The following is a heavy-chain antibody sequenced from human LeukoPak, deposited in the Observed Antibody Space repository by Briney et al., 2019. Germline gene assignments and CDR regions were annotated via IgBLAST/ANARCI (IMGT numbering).Heavy chain of an antibody. CDR2: VYYSGGGT. V-gene: IGHV4-61*03. CDR3: ARGNSSGWYGGFDY. J-gene: IGHJ4*02. CDR1: GFSISTNDYH. D-gene: IGHD6-19*01. Sequence: PSETLSLTCAVSGFSISTNDYHWGWIRQPPGKGPEWIGYVYYSGGGTNYNPSLKSRVTMSVDTSKNHFSLKLGSVTAADTAVYYCARGNSSGWYGGFDYWGQGILVTVSS.